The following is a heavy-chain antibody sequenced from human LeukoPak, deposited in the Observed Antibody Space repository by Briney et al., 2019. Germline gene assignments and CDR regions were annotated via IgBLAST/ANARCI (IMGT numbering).Heavy chain of an antibody. Sequence: HSGGSLRLSCAASGFTFSSYRMSWVRQAPGKGLEWVANIKQDGSEKYYVDSVKGRFTISRDNTNNSLYLHMNSLRTEDMALYYCAKEDGAFDIWGQGTMVTVS. D-gene: IGHD5-24*01. CDR1: GFTFSSYR. J-gene: IGHJ3*02. V-gene: IGHV3-7*03. CDR3: AKEDGAFDI. CDR2: IKQDGSEK.